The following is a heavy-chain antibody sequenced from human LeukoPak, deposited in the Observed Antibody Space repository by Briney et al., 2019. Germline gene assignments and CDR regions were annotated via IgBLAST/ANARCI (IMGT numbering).Heavy chain of an antibody. CDR2: INTDGSST. D-gene: IGHD5-24*01. CDR1: GFTFNTYW. J-gene: IGHJ3*02. CDR3: ARVNLGRPLDAFDI. V-gene: IGHV3-74*01. Sequence: HPGGSLRLSCAASGFTFNTYWMHWVRQAPGKGLVWVSRINTDGSSTSYADSVKGRFTISRDNAKNTLYLQMNSLRAEDTAVYYCARVNLGRPLDAFDIWGQGTMVTVSS.